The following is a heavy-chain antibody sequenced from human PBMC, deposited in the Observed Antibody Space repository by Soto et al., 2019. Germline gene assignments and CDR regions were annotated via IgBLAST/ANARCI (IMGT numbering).Heavy chain of an antibody. CDR3: ARLRGYSGYGPNPYYYYYMDV. Sequence: EVQLVESGGGLVKPGGSLRLSCAASGFTFSSYSMNWVRQAPGKGLEWVSSISSSSSYIYYADSVKGRFTISRDNAKNSLYLQMNSLRAEDTAVYYCARLRGYSGYGPNPYYYYYMDVWGKGPTVTVSS. J-gene: IGHJ6*03. CDR1: GFTFSSYS. CDR2: ISSSSSYI. D-gene: IGHD5-12*01. V-gene: IGHV3-21*01.